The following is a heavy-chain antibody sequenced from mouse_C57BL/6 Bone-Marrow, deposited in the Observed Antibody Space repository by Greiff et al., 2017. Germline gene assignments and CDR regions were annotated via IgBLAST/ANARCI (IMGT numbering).Heavy chain of an antibody. Sequence: EVQLQQSGPELVKPGASVKISCKASGYSFTGYYMNWVKQSPEKSLEWIGEINPSTGGTTYNQKFKAKATLTVDKSSSTAYMQLKSLTSEDSAVYYCARGGFTTVVATKAMDYWGQGTSVTVSS. J-gene: IGHJ4*01. CDR1: GYSFTGYY. CDR3: ARGGFTTVVATKAMDY. V-gene: IGHV1-42*01. CDR2: INPSTGGT. D-gene: IGHD1-1*01.